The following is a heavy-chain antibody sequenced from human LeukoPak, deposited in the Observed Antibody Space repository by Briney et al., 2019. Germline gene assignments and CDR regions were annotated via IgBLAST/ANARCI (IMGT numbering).Heavy chain of an antibody. CDR2: IKQDGSEK. J-gene: IGHJ4*02. D-gene: IGHD4-17*01. V-gene: IGHV3-7*01. CDR1: GFTFSSHW. Sequence: PGGSLRLSCAASGFTFSSHWMSWVRQAPGKGLEWVANIKQDGSEKYYVDSVKGRFTISRDNAKNSLYLQMNSLRAEDTAVYYCARDQGDYGTDWGQGTLVTVSS. CDR3: ARDQGDYGTD.